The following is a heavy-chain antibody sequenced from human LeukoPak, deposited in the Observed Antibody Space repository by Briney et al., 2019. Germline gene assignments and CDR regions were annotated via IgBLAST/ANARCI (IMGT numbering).Heavy chain of an antibody. D-gene: IGHD3-22*01. CDR1: GFTFSSYG. V-gene: IGHV3-30*18. CDR2: ISYDGSNK. CDR3: AKDRNDTQKGLYYFDY. J-gene: IGHJ4*02. Sequence: PGRSLRLSCAASGFTFSSYGMHWVRQAPGKGLEWVAVISYDGSNKYYADSVKGRFIISRDNSKNTLYLQMNSLRPEDTAVYYCAKDRNDTQKGLYYFDYWGQGTLVTVSS.